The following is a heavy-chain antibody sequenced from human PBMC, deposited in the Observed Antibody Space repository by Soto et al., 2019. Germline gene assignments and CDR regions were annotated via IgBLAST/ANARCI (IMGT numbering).Heavy chain of an antibody. CDR3: ARDYDTLTGYAFDI. J-gene: IGHJ3*02. Sequence: EVQLVESGGGLLKPGGSLRLSCAASGFTFNTYSMNWVRQAPGKGLEWVSSISRTSDFIYYADSVKGRFTVSRDNAKNSLYLQINSLRAEDTSVYYCARDYDTLTGYAFDIWGQGTMVTVSS. CDR1: GFTFNTYS. D-gene: IGHD3-9*01. V-gene: IGHV3-21*01. CDR2: ISRTSDFI.